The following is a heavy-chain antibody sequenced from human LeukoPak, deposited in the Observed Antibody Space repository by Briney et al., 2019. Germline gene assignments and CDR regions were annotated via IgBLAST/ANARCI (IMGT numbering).Heavy chain of an antibody. CDR2: IYYSGST. V-gene: IGHV4-59*01. Sequence: SETLSLTCTVSGGSISSYYWSWIRQPPGKGLEWIGYIYYSGSTNYNPSLKSRVTISVDTSKNQFSLKLSSVTAADTAVYYCARDYGEDLDYWGQGTLVTVSS. J-gene: IGHJ4*02. CDR1: GGSISSYY. D-gene: IGHD4-17*01. CDR3: ARDYGEDLDY.